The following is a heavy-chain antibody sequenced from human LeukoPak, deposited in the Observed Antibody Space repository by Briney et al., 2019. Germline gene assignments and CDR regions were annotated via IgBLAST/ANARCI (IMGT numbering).Heavy chain of an antibody. J-gene: IGHJ3*02. D-gene: IGHD1-26*01. V-gene: IGHV5-51*01. CDR2: IYPGDSHT. Sequence: GESLKISCKGSGYSFTSYWIGWVRQMPGKGLEWMGIIYPGDSHTRYSPSFQGQVTISADKSISTAYLQWSSLKASDTAMYYCARPLGHSGSYWDAFDIWGQGTMVTVSS. CDR1: GYSFTSYW. CDR3: ARPLGHSGSYWDAFDI.